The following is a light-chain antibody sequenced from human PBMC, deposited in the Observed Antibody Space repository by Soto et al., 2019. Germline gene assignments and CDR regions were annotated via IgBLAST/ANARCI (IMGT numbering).Light chain of an antibody. CDR1: QGISNY. J-gene: IGKJ3*01. Sequence: DIHMTQSPSSLSASVGDRVTITCRASQGISNYIDWYQQKPGKAPKLLISAASTLQSGVPSRFSGSGSGTDFTLTISSLQPEDVATYSCQKYNSVPLFGPGTKVDIK. CDR2: AAS. CDR3: QKYNSVPL. V-gene: IGKV1-27*01.